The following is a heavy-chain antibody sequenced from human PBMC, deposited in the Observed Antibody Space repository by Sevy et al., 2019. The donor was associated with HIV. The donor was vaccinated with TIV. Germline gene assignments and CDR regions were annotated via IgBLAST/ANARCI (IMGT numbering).Heavy chain of an antibody. J-gene: IGHJ4*02. CDR3: AKDYDSSGWYGEYYFDY. Sequence: SLRLSCAASGFTFDDYAMHWVRQAPGKGLEWVSGISWNSGSIGYADSVKGRFTISRDNAKNSLYLQMNSLRAEDTALYYCAKDYDSSGWYGEYYFDYWGQGTLVTVSS. CDR1: GFTFDDYA. CDR2: ISWNSGSI. D-gene: IGHD6-19*01. V-gene: IGHV3-9*01.